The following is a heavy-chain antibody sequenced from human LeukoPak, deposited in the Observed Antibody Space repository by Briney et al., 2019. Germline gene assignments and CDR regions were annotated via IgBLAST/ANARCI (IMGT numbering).Heavy chain of an antibody. CDR1: GVSISTYY. Sequence: PSETLSLTCTASGVSISTYYWSWIRQPPGKGLEWIGYIYYSGSTNYNPSLKSRVTISVDTSKNQFSLKLSSVTAADTAVYYCARVAVATRLGYFDYWGQGTLVTVSS. D-gene: IGHD5-12*01. J-gene: IGHJ4*02. CDR2: IYYSGST. V-gene: IGHV4-59*01. CDR3: ARVAVATRLGYFDY.